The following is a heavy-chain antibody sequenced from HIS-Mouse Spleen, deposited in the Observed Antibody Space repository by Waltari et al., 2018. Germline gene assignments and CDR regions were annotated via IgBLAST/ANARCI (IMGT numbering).Heavy chain of an antibody. CDR1: GGSISSSSYY. V-gene: IGHV4-39*07. Sequence: QLQLQESGPGLVKPSETLSLTCTVSGGSISSSSYYWGWILQPPGKGLEWIGSIYYSGSTYYNPSLKSRVTISVDTSKNQFSLKLSSVTAADTAVYYCASVRATYYDILTGYPYYFDYWGQGTLVTVSS. CDR2: IYYSGST. J-gene: IGHJ4*02. CDR3: ASVRATYYDILTGYPYYFDY. D-gene: IGHD3-9*01.